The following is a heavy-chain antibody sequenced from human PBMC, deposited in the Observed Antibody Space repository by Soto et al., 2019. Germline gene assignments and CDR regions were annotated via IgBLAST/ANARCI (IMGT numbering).Heavy chain of an antibody. CDR1: GGTFSSYA. J-gene: IGHJ6*02. Sequence: QVQLVQSGAEVKKPGSSVKVSCKASGGTFSSYAISWGRQAPGQGLEWMGGIIPIFGTANYAQKFQGRVTITADESTSTAYMELSSLRSEDTAVYYCARGFGVTTRYYYYYGMDVWGQGTTVTGSS. D-gene: IGHD3-16*01. CDR2: IIPIFGTA. V-gene: IGHV1-69*01. CDR3: ARGFGVTTRYYYYYGMDV.